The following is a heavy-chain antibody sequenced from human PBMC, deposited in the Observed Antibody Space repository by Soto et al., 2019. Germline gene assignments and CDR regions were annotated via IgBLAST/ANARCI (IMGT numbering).Heavy chain of an antibody. J-gene: IGHJ4*02. CDR3: ARQIYDSDTGPNFQYYFDS. D-gene: IGHD3-22*01. V-gene: IGHV5-10-1*01. CDR1: GYSFAGYW. Sequence: GGSLKISCKGSGYSFAGYWITWVRQKPGKGLEWMGRIDPSDSQTYYSPSFRGHVTISVTKSITTVFLQWSSLRASDTAMYYCARQIYDSDTGPNFQYYFDSWGQGTPVTVSS. CDR2: IDPSDSQT.